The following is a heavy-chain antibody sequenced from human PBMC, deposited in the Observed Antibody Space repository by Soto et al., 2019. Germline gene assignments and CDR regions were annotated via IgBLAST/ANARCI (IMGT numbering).Heavy chain of an antibody. CDR2: INAGNGNT. V-gene: IGHV1-3*05. Sequence: QVQLVQSGAEEKKPGASVKVSCKASGYTFTSYAMHWVRQAPGQRLEWMGWINAGNGNTKYSQKFQGRVTFTRDTYASTAYMELSSLRSEDTAVYYCARDPSYYGMDVWGQGTTVTVSS. CDR1: GYTFTSYA. J-gene: IGHJ6*02. CDR3: ARDPSYYGMDV.